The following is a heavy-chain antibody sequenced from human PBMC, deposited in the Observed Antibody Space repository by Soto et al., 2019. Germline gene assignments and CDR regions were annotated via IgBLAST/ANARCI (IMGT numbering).Heavy chain of an antibody. CDR3: ARQGVYGRFDP. V-gene: IGHV4-39*01. D-gene: IGHD3-10*01. CDR2: IYYSGST. CDR1: GGSISSSSYY. J-gene: IGHJ5*02. Sequence: PSETLALTCTVSGGSISSSSYYLGWIRQPPGKGLEWIGSIYYSGSTYYNPSLKSRVTISVDTSKNQFSLKLSSVTAADTAVYYCARQGVYGRFDPWGPGTLVTVSS.